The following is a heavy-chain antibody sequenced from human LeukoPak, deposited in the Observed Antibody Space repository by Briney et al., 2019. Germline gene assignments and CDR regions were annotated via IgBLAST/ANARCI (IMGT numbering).Heavy chain of an antibody. CDR2: ISYDGSNK. CDR3: ARDLGWSPMGWFDP. D-gene: IGHD6-19*01. J-gene: IGHJ5*02. V-gene: IGHV3-30-3*01. Sequence: GGPLRLSCAASGFTFSSYAMHWVRQAPGKGLEWVAVISYDGSNKYYADSVKGRFTISRDNSKNTLYLQMNSLRAEDTAVYYCARDLGWSPMGWFDPWGQGTLVTVSS. CDR1: GFTFSSYA.